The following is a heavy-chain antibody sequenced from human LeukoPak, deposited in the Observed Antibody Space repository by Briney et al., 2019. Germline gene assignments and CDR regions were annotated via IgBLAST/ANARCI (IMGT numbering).Heavy chain of an antibody. D-gene: IGHD2-8*01. CDR2: IRYDGSNK. J-gene: IGHJ5*02. CDR3: ARDGPKYCSNGVCYAPVDP. Sequence: PGGSLRLSCAASGFTFSSYGMHWVRQAPGKGLEWVAFIRYDGSNKYYADSVKGRFTISRDNGKNSLYLQMNSPRAEDTAVYYCARDGPKYCSNGVCYAPVDPWGKGTLVTVSS. V-gene: IGHV3-30*02. CDR1: GFTFSSYG.